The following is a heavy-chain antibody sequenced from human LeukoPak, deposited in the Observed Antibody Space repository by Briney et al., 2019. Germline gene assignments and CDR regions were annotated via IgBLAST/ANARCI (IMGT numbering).Heavy chain of an antibody. D-gene: IGHD3-22*01. V-gene: IGHV1-69*13. CDR2: IIPIFGTA. CDR3: ASYYDSSGYYGEYGY. CDR1: GGTFISYA. J-gene: IGHJ4*02. Sequence: SVKVSCKASGGTFISYAISWVRQAPGQGLEWMGGIIPIFGTANYAQKFQGRVTITADESTSTAYMELSSLRSEDTAVYYCASYYDSSGYYGEYGYWGQGTLVTVSS.